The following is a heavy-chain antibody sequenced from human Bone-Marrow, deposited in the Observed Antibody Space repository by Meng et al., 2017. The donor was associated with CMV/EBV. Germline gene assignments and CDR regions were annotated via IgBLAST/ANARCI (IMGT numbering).Heavy chain of an antibody. J-gene: IGHJ4*02. CDR3: AKGSSSPYYFDY. Sequence: GSLRLSCTVSGGSISSSSYYWGWIRQPPGKGLEWIGSIYYSGSTYYNPSLKSRVTISVDTSKNQFSLKLSSVTAADTAVYYCAKGSSSPYYFDYWGQGTLVTVSS. D-gene: IGHD6-6*01. CDR2: IYYSGST. CDR1: GGSISSSSYY. V-gene: IGHV4-39*07.